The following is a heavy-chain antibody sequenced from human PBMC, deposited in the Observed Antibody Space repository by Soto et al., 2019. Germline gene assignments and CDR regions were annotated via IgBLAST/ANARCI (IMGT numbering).Heavy chain of an antibody. CDR2: IIPMLGIA. Sequence: QVQLVQSGAEVKKPGSSVKVSCKASGGTFSSYTFSWVRQAPGHGLEWMGRIIPMLGIANYAQKFQVRVTITADKSTSTAYMELSSLRSEDTAVYYCANRGYSYGFVIYWGQGTLVTVSS. J-gene: IGHJ4*02. CDR1: GGTFSSYT. CDR3: ANRGYSYGFVIY. D-gene: IGHD5-18*01. V-gene: IGHV1-69*02.